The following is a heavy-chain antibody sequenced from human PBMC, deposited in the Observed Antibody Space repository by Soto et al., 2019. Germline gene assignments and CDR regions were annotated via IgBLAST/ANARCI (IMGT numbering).Heavy chain of an antibody. CDR1: GFTFSSYA. J-gene: IGHJ4*02. D-gene: IGHD5-12*01. CDR2: ISGSGGST. Sequence: GGSLRLSCAASGFTFSSYAMSGVRQAPGKGLEWVSAISGSGGSTYYADSVKGRFTISRDNSKNTLYLQMNSLRAEDTAVYYCAKDLYSGYDWDDYWGQGTLVTVSS. V-gene: IGHV3-23*01. CDR3: AKDLYSGYDWDDY.